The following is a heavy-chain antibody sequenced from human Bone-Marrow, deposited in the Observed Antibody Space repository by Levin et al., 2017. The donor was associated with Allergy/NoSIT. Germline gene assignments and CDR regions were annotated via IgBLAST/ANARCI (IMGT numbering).Heavy chain of an antibody. CDR3: AREGGDHLNDAFDV. V-gene: IGHV7-4-1*02. CDR2: INPISGNA. J-gene: IGHJ3*01. CDR1: GYIFNDYA. D-gene: IGHD4-17*01. Sequence: ASVKVSCKASGYIFNDYAVHWVRQAPGQGPEWLGWINPISGNALYAPHIRGRVVFSLDTSISTAFLQISRLRPDDTAIYYCAREGGDHLNDAFDVWGQGTLLTVSS.